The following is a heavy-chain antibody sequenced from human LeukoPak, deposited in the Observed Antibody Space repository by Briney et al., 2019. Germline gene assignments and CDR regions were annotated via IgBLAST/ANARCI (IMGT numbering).Heavy chain of an antibody. CDR3: ARPAGTGIAVANFDY. J-gene: IGHJ4*02. V-gene: IGHV3-23*01. CDR1: GFTFSSYA. Sequence: GGSLRLSCAAAGFTFSSYAINWVRQAPGKGLEWVSAISASGGSTQYADSVKGRFTVSRDNSKNTLYLQMNSLRDEDTAVYYCARPAGTGIAVANFDYWGQGTLVTVSS. CDR2: ISASGGST. D-gene: IGHD6-19*01.